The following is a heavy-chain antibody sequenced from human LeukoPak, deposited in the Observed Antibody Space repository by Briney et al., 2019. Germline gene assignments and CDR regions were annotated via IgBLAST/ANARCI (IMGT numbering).Heavy chain of an antibody. Sequence: SETLSLTCTVSGGSISSSSYYWGWIRQPPGKGLEWIGSIYYSGSTYYNPSLKSRVTISVDTSKNQFSLKLSSVTAADTAVYYCARVTRYYDSSGYYPRGPFDPWGQGTLVTVSS. CDR1: GGSISSSSYY. J-gene: IGHJ5*02. V-gene: IGHV4-39*07. D-gene: IGHD3-22*01. CDR3: ARVTRYYDSSGYYPRGPFDP. CDR2: IYYSGST.